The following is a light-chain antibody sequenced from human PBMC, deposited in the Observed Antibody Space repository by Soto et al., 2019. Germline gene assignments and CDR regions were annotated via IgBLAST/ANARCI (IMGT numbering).Light chain of an antibody. V-gene: IGKV3-20*01. CDR1: QRVSSSY. J-gene: IGKJ3*01. CDR3: QQYGSSPPIT. Sequence: EIVLTQAPGTLSLSPGERATLSCRASQRVSSSYLAWYHQKPGQAPRLLIDGASSRATGIPDRFSGSGSGTDFTLTISRLEPEDFAVYYCQQYGSSPPITFGPGTKVDIQ. CDR2: GAS.